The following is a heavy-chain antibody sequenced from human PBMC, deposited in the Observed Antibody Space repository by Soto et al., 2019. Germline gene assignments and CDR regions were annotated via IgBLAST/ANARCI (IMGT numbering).Heavy chain of an antibody. CDR2: INPNSGGT. CDR3: ARDQDYYYGMDV. V-gene: IGHV1-2*02. Sequence: ASVKVSCKASGYTFTGYYMHWVRQAPGQGLEWMGWINPNSGGTNYAQKFRGRVTMTRDTSISTAYMELSRLRSDDTAVYYCARDQDYYYGMDVWGQGTTVTVSS. J-gene: IGHJ6*02. CDR1: GYTFTGYY.